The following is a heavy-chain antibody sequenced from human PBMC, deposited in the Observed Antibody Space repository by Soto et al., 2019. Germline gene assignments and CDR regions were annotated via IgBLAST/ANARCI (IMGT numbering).Heavy chain of an antibody. V-gene: IGHV3-7*03. CDR3: ARDRGWQTFDY. Sequence: EVHLAESGGALVQPGGSLRLSCAASGFSFGSYWMSWVRQAPGKEPERVANINDGGSETYYMDSVKGRFIISRDNAKNSVYLQMNSLRAEDTAVYSCARDRGWQTFDYWGQGTLVTVSS. CDR2: INDGGSET. CDR1: GFSFGSYW. J-gene: IGHJ4*02. D-gene: IGHD3-10*01.